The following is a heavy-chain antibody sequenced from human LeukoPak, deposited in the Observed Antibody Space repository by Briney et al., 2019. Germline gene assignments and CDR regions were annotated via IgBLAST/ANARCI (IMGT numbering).Heavy chain of an antibody. J-gene: IGHJ4*02. CDR1: GGSISSYY. D-gene: IGHD3-22*01. Sequence: PSETLSLTCTVSGGSISSYYWSWIRQPPGRGLECIGYIYYSGSTNYNPSLKSRVTISVDTSKNQFSLKLSAVTAADTAVYYCARDPGGYYDSSGYYSHVGYFDYWGQGTLVTVSS. CDR2: IYYSGST. V-gene: IGHV4-59*01. CDR3: ARDPGGYYDSSGYYSHVGYFDY.